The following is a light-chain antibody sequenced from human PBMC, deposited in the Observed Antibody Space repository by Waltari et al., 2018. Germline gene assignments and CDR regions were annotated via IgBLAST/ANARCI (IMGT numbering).Light chain of an antibody. CDR2: GAS. J-gene: IGKJ2*01. Sequence: ASQSLTKRYLAWYQQKPGQAPRLLNYGASSRAAGIPDRFSGSGSGTDFTLTISRLEPEDFAVYYCQQYGSSVLYTFGQGTKLEIK. CDR3: QQYGSSVLYT. CDR1: QSLTKRY. V-gene: IGKV3-20*01.